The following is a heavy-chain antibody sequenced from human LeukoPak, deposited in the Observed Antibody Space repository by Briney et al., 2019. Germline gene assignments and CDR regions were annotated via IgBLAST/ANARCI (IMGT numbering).Heavy chain of an antibody. D-gene: IGHD2-2*01. J-gene: IGHJ6*02. Sequence: GSLRLSCAASGFTFSSYWMSWVRQAPGKGLEWVANIKQDGSEKYYVDSVKGRFTISRDNAKNSLYLQMNSLRAEDTAVYYCARGDCSSTSCEEGIYYYGMDVWGQGTTVTVSS. V-gene: IGHV3-7*03. CDR2: IKQDGSEK. CDR3: ARGDCSSTSCEEGIYYYGMDV. CDR1: GFTFSSYW.